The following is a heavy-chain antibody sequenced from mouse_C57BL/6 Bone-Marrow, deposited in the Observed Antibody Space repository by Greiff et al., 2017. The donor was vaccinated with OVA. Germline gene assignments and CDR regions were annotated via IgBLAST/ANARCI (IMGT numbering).Heavy chain of an antibody. D-gene: IGHD2-10*01. V-gene: IGHV1-59*01. CDR2: IDPSDSYT. CDR3: ARVTFYGRRSYYYAMDY. CDR1: GYTFTSYW. J-gene: IGHJ4*01. Sequence: VQLQQPGAELVRPGTSVKLSCKASGYTFTSYWMHWVKQRPGQGLEWIGVIDPSDSYTNYNQKFKGKATLTVDTSSSTAYMQLSSLTSEDSAVYYCARVTFYGRRSYYYAMDYWGQGTSVTVSS.